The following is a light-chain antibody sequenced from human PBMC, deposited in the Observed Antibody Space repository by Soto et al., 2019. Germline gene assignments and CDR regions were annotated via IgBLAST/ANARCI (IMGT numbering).Light chain of an antibody. V-gene: IGKV3-15*01. J-gene: IGKJ5*01. CDR2: GAS. Sequence: EIVMTQSPATLSVSPGERATLSCRASQSVSSNLAWYQQKPGQAPRLLIYGASTRATGIPARFSGSGSGTEFTLTISSLQSEDFAVYYCQQYKNWPTFGQRKQLEI. CDR1: QSVSSN. CDR3: QQYKNWPT.